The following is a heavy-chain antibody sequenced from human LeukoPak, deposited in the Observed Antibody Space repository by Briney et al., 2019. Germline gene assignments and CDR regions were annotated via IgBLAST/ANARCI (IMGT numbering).Heavy chain of an antibody. V-gene: IGHV4-38-2*02. CDR1: GYSIRSGFY. D-gene: IGHD2-2*01. CDR2: IYYSGST. CDR3: ASRYCSSTSCYADEFDP. J-gene: IGHJ5*02. Sequence: PSETLSLTCTVSGYSIRSGFYWGWIRQPPGKGLEWIGSIYYSGSTYYNPSLKSRVTISVDTSKNQFSLKLSSVTAADTAVYYCASRYCSSTSCYADEFDPWGQGTLVTVSS.